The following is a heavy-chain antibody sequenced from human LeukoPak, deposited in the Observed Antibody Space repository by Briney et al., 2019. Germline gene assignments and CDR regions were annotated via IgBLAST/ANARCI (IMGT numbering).Heavy chain of an antibody. V-gene: IGHV3-48*01. Sequence: GGSLRLSCAASGFTFSSYSMNWVCQAPGKGLEWVSYISSSSSTIYYADSVKGRFTISRDNAKNSLYLQMNSLRAEDTAVYYCARVVTIHTNWFDPWGQGTLVTVSS. CDR3: ARVVTIHTNWFDP. J-gene: IGHJ5*02. CDR2: ISSSSSTI. D-gene: IGHD3-3*01. CDR1: GFTFSSYS.